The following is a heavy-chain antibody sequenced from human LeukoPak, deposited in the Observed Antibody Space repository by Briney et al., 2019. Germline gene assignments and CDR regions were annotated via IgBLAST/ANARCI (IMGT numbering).Heavy chain of an antibody. D-gene: IGHD6-19*01. J-gene: IGHJ4*02. CDR3: ARSPEAVAGTGYFDY. CDR1: GYTFPSYW. Sequence: GESQKISCKGSGYTFPSYWIGWVRQLPGKGLEWMEVIYPGDSGTRYSPSFQGQVTISADKSISTAYLQWSSLKASDTAMYYCARSPEAVAGTGYFDYWGQATLVTVSS. V-gene: IGHV5-51*01. CDR2: IYPGDSGT.